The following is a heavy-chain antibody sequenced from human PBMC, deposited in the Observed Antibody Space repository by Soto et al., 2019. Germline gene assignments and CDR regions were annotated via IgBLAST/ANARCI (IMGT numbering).Heavy chain of an antibody. CDR3: ATQARYSYGYGWFDP. D-gene: IGHD5-18*01. J-gene: IGHJ5*02. CDR1: GYTFTSYA. CDR2: INAGNGNT. Sequence: ASVKVSCKASGYTFTSYAMHWVRQAPGQRLEWMGWINAGNGNTKYSQKFQGRVTITRGTSASTAYMELSSLRSEDTAVFYCATQARYSYGYGWFDPWGQGTLVTVSS. V-gene: IGHV1-3*01.